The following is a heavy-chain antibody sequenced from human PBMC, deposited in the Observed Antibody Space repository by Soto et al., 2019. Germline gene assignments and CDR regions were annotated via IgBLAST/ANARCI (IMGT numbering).Heavy chain of an antibody. CDR1: GLPFSSYA. CDR3: AKGQYYGSGSYARYFQH. D-gene: IGHD3-10*01. J-gene: IGHJ1*01. CDR2: ISGSGGST. Sequence: GGSLILSCAASGLPFSSYAMSWVRQAPGKGLEWVSAISGSGGSTYYADSVKGRFTISRDNSKNTLYLQMNSLRAEDTAVYYCAKGQYYGSGSYARYFQHWGQGTLVTVSS. V-gene: IGHV3-23*01.